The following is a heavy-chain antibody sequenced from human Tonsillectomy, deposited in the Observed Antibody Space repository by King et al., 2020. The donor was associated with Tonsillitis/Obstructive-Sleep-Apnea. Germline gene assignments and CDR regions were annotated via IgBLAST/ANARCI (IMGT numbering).Heavy chain of an antibody. J-gene: IGHJ5*02. CDR1: GGSIRSDY. D-gene: IGHD3/OR15-3a*01. CDR2: VYHTGST. CDR3: ARWTGYFSLDP. V-gene: IGHV4-59*01. Sequence: LQLQESGPGLVKPSETLSLTCSVSGGSIRSDYWSWFRQPPGKGLEWIGYVYHTGSTTYKPSLQRRVTISVDTSKNQFSLKLKAVSAADTAVYFCARWTGYFSLDPWGRGTPVTVSA.